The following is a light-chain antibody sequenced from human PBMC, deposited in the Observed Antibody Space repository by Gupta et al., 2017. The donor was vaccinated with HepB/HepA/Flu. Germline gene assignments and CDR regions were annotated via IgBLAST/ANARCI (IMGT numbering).Light chain of an antibody. CDR2: DVS. CDR3: CSYAASNTKSVI. CDR1: SSDVGDYNY. J-gene: IGLJ2*01. Sequence: QSALTQPRSVSGSPGQSVTISCTGTSSDVGDYNYVSWYQQHPGKAPKVMIFDVSKRRSGVPDRFSCSNSGNTAALTITALQAEEEADYYCCSYAASNTKSVIFGGGTKLTVL. V-gene: IGLV2-11*01.